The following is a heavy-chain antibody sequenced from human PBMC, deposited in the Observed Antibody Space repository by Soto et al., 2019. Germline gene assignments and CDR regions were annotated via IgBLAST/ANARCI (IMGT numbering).Heavy chain of an antibody. J-gene: IGHJ4*02. Sequence: GGSLRLSCAASGFTFSSYSMTWVRQAPGKGLEWVSSISSSSSTIYYADSVKGRFTISRDNAKNSLYLQMNSLRAEDTAVYYCEKEGSRRERFLDLAYWGKGTLVPVSS. V-gene: IGHV3-48*01. CDR2: ISSSSSTI. D-gene: IGHD3-3*01. CDR3: EKEGSRRERFLDLAY. CDR1: GFTFSSYS.